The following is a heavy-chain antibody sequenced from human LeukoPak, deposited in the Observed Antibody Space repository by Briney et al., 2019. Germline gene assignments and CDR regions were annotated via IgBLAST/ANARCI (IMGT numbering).Heavy chain of an antibody. V-gene: IGHV3-23*01. CDR2: IGSSGGGI. D-gene: IGHD7-27*01. Sequence: PGGSLRLSCAASGFTLSTDTMYSVRRTPGKGLEWVSLIGSSGGGIHYADSVKGRFTISRDNSKTSLYLQMNSLRVEDTAVYYCAIAPNWGTHSWGQGVLVTVSS. CDR1: GFTLSTDT. CDR3: AIAPNWGTHS. J-gene: IGHJ4*02.